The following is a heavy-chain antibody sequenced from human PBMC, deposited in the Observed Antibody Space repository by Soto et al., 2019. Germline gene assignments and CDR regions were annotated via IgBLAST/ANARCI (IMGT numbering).Heavy chain of an antibody. J-gene: IGHJ3*01. Sequence: QGQLQESGPGLVKPSGTLSLTCAVSGDSITNSRWWTWVRQPPGKGLEWIGDILHSGETNYNPSLKSRVFISVDMSQNQFSLRVSSVTAADTAVYYCAYSTGWYRHDVWGQGTLVTVSS. CDR2: ILHSGET. CDR1: GDSITNSRW. V-gene: IGHV4-4*02. CDR3: AYSTGWYRHDV. D-gene: IGHD6-19*01.